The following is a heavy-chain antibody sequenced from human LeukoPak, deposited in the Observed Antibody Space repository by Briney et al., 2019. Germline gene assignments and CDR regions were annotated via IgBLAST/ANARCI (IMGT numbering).Heavy chain of an antibody. CDR3: ARDFVEMATSNWFDP. Sequence: GRSLRLPCAASGFSFSSYAMHWVRQAPGKGLEWVAVISYDGSNKYYADSVKGRFTISRDNSKNTLYLQMNSLRAEDTAVYYCARDFVEMATSNWFDPWGQGTLVTVSS. D-gene: IGHD5-24*01. CDR1: GFSFSSYA. CDR2: ISYDGSNK. J-gene: IGHJ5*02. V-gene: IGHV3-30*01.